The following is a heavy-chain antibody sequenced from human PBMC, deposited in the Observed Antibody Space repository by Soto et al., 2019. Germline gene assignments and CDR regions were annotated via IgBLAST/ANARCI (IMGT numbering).Heavy chain of an antibody. CDR3: ARDLGMATIHD. J-gene: IGHJ4*02. Sequence: EVQLVESGGGLVQPGGSLRLSCAASGFTFSSYWMHWVRQAPGKGLVWVSRIYSDGSTTGYADSVKGRFTISRDNDKNMLYLQMNSLRAVDTAVYYCARDLGMATIHDWGQGTLVTLSS. CDR1: GFTFSSYW. V-gene: IGHV3-74*01. D-gene: IGHD5-12*01. CDR2: IYSDGSTT.